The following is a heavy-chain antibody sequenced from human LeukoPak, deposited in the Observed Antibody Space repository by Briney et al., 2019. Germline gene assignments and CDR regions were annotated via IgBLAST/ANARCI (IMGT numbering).Heavy chain of an antibody. V-gene: IGHV3-7*03. CDR1: GFTFSSYG. CDR3: ARDDGDSDY. D-gene: IGHD4-17*01. J-gene: IGHJ4*02. CDR2: INHNGNVN. Sequence: PGRSLRLSCATSGFTFSSYGFHWVRQAPGKGLEWVASINHNGNVNYYVDSVKGRFTISRDNAKNSLYLQMSNLRAEDTAVYYCARDDGDSDYWGQGTLVTVSS.